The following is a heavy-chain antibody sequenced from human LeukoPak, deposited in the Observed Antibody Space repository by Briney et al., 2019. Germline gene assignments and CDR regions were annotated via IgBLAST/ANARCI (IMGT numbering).Heavy chain of an antibody. J-gene: IGHJ4*02. D-gene: IGHD1-26*01. CDR2: IYPGDSDA. V-gene: IGHV5-51*01. CDR3: ARIGSSGSYYKHFDY. CDR1: GYTFTNYW. Sequence: GESLKISCKGFGYTFTNYWIGWVRQMPGKGLEWMGIIYPGDSDATYSPSFQGQVTIAADKSISTAFLQWSSLKASDTAMYYCARIGSSGSYYKHFDYWGQGTLVTVSS.